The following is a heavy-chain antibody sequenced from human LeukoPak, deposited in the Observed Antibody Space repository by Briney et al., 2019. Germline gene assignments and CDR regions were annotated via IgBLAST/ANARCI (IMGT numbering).Heavy chain of an antibody. J-gene: IGHJ4*02. V-gene: IGHV3-20*04. Sequence: GGSLRLSCAASGFTFDDYGMSWVRQAPGKGLEWVSGINSNGGSTDYADSVKGRSTISRDNAKNSLYLQMNSLRAEDTALYFCARDTYSYDSSGYFDYWGQGTLVTVSS. CDR1: GFTFDDYG. D-gene: IGHD3-22*01. CDR3: ARDTYSYDSSGYFDY. CDR2: INSNGGST.